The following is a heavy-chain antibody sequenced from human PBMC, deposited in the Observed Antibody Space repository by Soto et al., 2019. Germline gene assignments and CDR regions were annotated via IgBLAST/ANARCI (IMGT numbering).Heavy chain of an antibody. D-gene: IGHD1-26*01. Sequence: LSLTCTVSGGSVSSGSYYWSWIRQPPGKGLEWIGYIYYSGSTNYNPSLKSRVTISVDTSKNQFSLKLSSVTAADTAVYYCARERAHSGSYGRDVWGQGTTGTVS. CDR2: IYYSGST. J-gene: IGHJ6*02. V-gene: IGHV4-61*01. CDR3: ARERAHSGSYGRDV. CDR1: GGSVSSGSYY.